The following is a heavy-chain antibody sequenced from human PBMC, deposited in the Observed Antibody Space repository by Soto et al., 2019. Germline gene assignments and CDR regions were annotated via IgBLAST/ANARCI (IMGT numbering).Heavy chain of an antibody. D-gene: IGHD6-13*01. CDR1: GFTFSTYW. Sequence: PGGSLRLSCAASGFTFSTYWMSWVRQAPGKGLEWVANIKQDGSEKYYVDSVKGRFTISRDDAKNLLYLQMNSLRDEDTAVYYCSRDSESSTWFVYYYGMDVWGQGTTVTVSS. J-gene: IGHJ6*02. V-gene: IGHV3-7*01. CDR3: SRDSESSTWFVYYYGMDV. CDR2: IKQDGSEK.